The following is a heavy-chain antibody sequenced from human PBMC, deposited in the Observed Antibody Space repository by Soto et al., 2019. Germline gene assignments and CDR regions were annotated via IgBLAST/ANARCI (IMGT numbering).Heavy chain of an antibody. CDR2: INPKSGGT. V-gene: IGHV1-2*04. CDR1: GYSFTDYH. Sequence: ASVKVSCKASGYSFTDYHIHWVRQAPGQGPEWLGRINPKSGGTSTAQKFQGWVTMTTDTSISTASMELTRLTSDDTAIYYCARGDSTDCSNGVCSFFYNHDMDVWGQGTTVTVSS. J-gene: IGHJ6*02. CDR3: ARGDSTDCSNGVCSFFYNHDMDV. D-gene: IGHD2-8*01.